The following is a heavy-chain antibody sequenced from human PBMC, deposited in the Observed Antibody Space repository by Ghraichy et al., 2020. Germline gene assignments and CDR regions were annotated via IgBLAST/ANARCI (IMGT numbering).Heavy chain of an antibody. Sequence: SETLSLTCTVSGGSISSSSYYWGWIRQPPGKGLEWIGSIYYSGSTYYNPSLKSRVTISVDTSKNQFSLKLSSVTAADTAVYYCARRPTHYGGNSIWGYYYYYYYMDVWGKGTTVTVSS. D-gene: IGHD4-23*01. V-gene: IGHV4-39*01. CDR2: IYYSGST. CDR3: ARRPTHYGGNSIWGYYYYYYYMDV. CDR1: GGSISSSSYY. J-gene: IGHJ6*03.